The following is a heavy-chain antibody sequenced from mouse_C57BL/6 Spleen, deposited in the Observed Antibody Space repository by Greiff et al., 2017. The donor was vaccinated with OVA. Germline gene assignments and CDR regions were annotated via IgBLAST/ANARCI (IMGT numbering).Heavy chain of an antibody. J-gene: IGHJ1*03. CDR3: ARSPYYGSSHWYFDV. CDR2: INPNNGGT. V-gene: IGHV1-26*01. D-gene: IGHD1-1*01. Sequence: VQLQQSGPELVKPGASVKISCKASGYTFTDYYMNWVKQSHGKSLEWIGDINPNNGGTSYNQKFKGKATLTVDKSSSTAYMELRSLTSEDSAVYYCARSPYYGSSHWYFDVWGTGTTVTVSS. CDR1: GYTFTDYY.